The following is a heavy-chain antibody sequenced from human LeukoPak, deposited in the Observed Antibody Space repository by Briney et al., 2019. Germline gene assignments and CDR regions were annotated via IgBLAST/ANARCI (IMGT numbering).Heavy chain of an antibody. J-gene: IGHJ5*02. D-gene: IGHD6-13*01. Sequence: SETLSLTCAVYGGSFSGYYWSWIRQPPGKGLEWIGEINHSGSTNYNPSLKSRVTISVDTSKNQFSLKLTSVTAADTAVYYCARGYSSSWYLNWFDPWGQGTLVTVSS. CDR3: ARGYSSSWYLNWFDP. CDR1: GGSFSGYY. V-gene: IGHV4-34*01. CDR2: INHSGST.